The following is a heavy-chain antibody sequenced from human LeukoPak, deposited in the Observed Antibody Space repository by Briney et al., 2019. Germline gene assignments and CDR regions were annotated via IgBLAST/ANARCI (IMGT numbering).Heavy chain of an antibody. CDR3: ARFSRSAGPDX. J-gene: IGHJ5*02. CDR2: INHSGST. Sequence: PSETLSLTCAVYGGSFSGYYWSWTRQPPGKGLEWIGEINHSGSTNYNPSLKSRVTISVDTSKNQFSLKLSSVTAADTAVYYCARFSRSAGPDXWGQGXLVTV. D-gene: IGHD2-15*01. V-gene: IGHV4-34*01. CDR1: GGSFSGYY.